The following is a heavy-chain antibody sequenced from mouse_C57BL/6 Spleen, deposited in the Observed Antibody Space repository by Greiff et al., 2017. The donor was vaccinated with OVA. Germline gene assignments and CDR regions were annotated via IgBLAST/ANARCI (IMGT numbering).Heavy chain of an antibody. CDR2: FHPYNDDT. CDR1: GYTFTTYP. CDR3: ARSNYGSPYWYFDV. J-gene: IGHJ1*03. Sequence: VKLMESGAELVKPGASVKMSCKASGYTFTTYPIEWMKQNHGKSLEWIGNFHPYNDDTKYNEKFKGKATLTVEKSSSTVYLELSRLTSDDSAVYYCARSNYGSPYWYFDVWGTGTTVTVSS. V-gene: IGHV1-47*01. D-gene: IGHD1-1*01.